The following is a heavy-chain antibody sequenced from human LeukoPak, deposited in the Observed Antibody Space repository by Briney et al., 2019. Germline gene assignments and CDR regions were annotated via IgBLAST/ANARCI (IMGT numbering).Heavy chain of an antibody. J-gene: IGHJ4*02. D-gene: IGHD6-19*01. V-gene: IGHV3-23*01. Sequence: GSLRLSCAASGFTFSSYAMSWVRQAPGKGLEWVSAISGSGGSTYYADSVKGRFTISRDKFRNTLYLQMNSLRAEDTAVYYCARGSSGWYLADYWGQGTLVTVSS. CDR2: ISGSGGST. CDR1: GFTFSSYA. CDR3: ARGSSGWYLADY.